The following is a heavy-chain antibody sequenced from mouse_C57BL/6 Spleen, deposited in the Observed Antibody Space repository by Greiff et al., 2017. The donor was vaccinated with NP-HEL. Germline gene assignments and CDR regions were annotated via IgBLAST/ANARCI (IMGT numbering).Heavy chain of an antibody. CDR2: IWSDGST. J-gene: IGHJ4*01. V-gene: IGHV2-6*03. CDR1: GFSLTSYG. D-gene: IGHD3-2*02. CDR3: ARHETAQADYDMDY. Sequence: QVQLKESGPGLVAPSQSLSITCTVSGFSLTSYGVHWVRQPPGKGLEWLVVIWSDGSTTYNSAPKSRLSISKDNSKSQVIIKMNSHQTDDTAMYYCARHETAQADYDMDYWGKGTSVTVSS.